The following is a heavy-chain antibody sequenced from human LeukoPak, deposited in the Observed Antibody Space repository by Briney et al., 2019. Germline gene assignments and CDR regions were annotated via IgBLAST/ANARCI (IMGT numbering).Heavy chain of an antibody. CDR3: ARVTPREVVAATPPFYGMDV. CDR1: GFTFSDYY. CDR2: ISSSSSYT. J-gene: IGHJ6*02. Sequence: PGGSLRLSCAASGFTFSDYYMSWIRQAPGKGLEWVSYISSSSSYTNYADSVKGRFTISRDNAKNSLYLQMNSLRAEDMAVYYCARVTPREVVAATPPFYGMDVWGQGTTVTVSS. D-gene: IGHD2-15*01. V-gene: IGHV3-11*05.